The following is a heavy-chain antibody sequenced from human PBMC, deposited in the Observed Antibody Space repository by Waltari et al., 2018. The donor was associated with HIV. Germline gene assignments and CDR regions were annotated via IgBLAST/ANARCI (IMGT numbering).Heavy chain of an antibody. CDR1: GYAFSSHH. CDR3: ARDPLHGVAVADIDY. CDR2: INPRSGGT. J-gene: IGHJ4*02. Sequence: QVQLVQSGAEVKNPGASVRVSFRASGYAFSSHHTHWVRPAPGQGLEWMGWINPRSGGTQYAQKFQGRVTMTRDTSISTAFMELSRLRSDDTAVYYGARDPLHGVAVADIDYWGQGTLVTVSS. D-gene: IGHD6-19*01. V-gene: IGHV1-2*02.